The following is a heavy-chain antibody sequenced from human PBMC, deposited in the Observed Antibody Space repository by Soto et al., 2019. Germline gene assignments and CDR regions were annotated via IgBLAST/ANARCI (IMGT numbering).Heavy chain of an antibody. CDR1: GGSISSSSYY. J-gene: IGHJ6*04. CDR2: IYYSGST. D-gene: IGHD3-22*01. Sequence: SETLSLTCTVSGGSISSSSYYWGWIRQPPGKGLEWGGSIYYSGSTYYNPSLKSRGTISVDTSMNQFSLKLSSVTAADTALYYCARDIDPSSGYLASVGMDVWGEGKTVTVSS. V-gene: IGHV4-39*02. CDR3: ARDIDPSSGYLASVGMDV.